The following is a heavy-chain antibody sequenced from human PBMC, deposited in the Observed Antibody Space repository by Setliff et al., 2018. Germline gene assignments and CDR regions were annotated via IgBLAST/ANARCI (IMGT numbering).Heavy chain of an antibody. D-gene: IGHD3-22*01. Sequence: GGSLRLSCAASGFTFSDYYMSWIRQAPGKGLEWVSYISSSGSTIYYADSVKGRFTISRDNAKNSLYLQMNSLRAEDTAVYYCTRDLSPYDSSGYYDAFDMWGQGTMVTVSS. CDR2: ISSSGSTI. V-gene: IGHV3-11*04. J-gene: IGHJ3*02. CDR3: TRDLSPYDSSGYYDAFDM. CDR1: GFTFSDYY.